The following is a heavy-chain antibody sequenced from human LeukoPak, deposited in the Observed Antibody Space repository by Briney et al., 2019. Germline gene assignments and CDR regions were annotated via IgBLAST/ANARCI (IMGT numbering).Heavy chain of an antibody. D-gene: IGHD2-15*01. J-gene: IGHJ4*02. V-gene: IGHV3-33*06. CDR2: IWDDGSYK. CDR1: GLSFSSYG. CDR3: AKPTRGSGASLLIDY. Sequence: GGSLRLSCAASGLSFSSYGMHWVRQAPGKGLEWVAVIWDDGSYKYYADSVKGRFTISRDNSKNTLYLQMNSLRAEDTAVYYCAKPTRGSGASLLIDYWGQGTLVTVSS.